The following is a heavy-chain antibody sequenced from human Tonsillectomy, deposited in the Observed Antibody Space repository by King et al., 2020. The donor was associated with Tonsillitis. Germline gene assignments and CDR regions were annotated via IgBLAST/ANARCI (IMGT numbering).Heavy chain of an antibody. CDR2: VYYSGST. D-gene: IGHD2-2*01. J-gene: IGHJ4*02. V-gene: IGHV4-59*11. Sequence: VQLQESGPGLVKPSETLSLTCNVSGGSISGQYWSWIRQPPGKGLEWIGYVYYSGSTNSNPSLKSRVNRSVDTSKNQVSLRVSSMTAADTAVYYCARGGQLRGGLGLWGQGTLVTVSS. CDR3: ARGGQLRGGLGL. CDR1: GGSISGQY.